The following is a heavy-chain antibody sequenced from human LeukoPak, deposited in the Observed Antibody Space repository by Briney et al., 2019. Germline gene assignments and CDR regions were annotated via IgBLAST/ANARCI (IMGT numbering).Heavy chain of an antibody. V-gene: IGHV3-23*01. CDR1: GFTFSSYS. Sequence: PGGSLRLSCAASGFTFSSYSMSWVRQAPGKGLEWVSAISGSGGSTYYADSVKGRFTISGDNSKNTLYLQMNSLRAEDTAVYYCAKDRINSSGWYYWGQGTLVTVSS. D-gene: IGHD6-19*01. CDR2: ISGSGGST. J-gene: IGHJ4*02. CDR3: AKDRINSSGWYY.